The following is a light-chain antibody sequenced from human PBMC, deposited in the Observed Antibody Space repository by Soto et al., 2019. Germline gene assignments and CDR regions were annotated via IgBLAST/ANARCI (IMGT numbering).Light chain of an antibody. CDR2: GAS. Sequence: EIVIKKNPDILSVSPGERATLSCRASQSVSSNLAWYQQRPGQAPRLLIYGASTWATGTPARFSGSGFGTEFTLTISSLQSEDFAVYYCQQYNNWPAITFGQGTRLEIK. CDR3: QQYNNWPAIT. V-gene: IGKV3D-15*01. CDR1: QSVSSN. J-gene: IGKJ5*01.